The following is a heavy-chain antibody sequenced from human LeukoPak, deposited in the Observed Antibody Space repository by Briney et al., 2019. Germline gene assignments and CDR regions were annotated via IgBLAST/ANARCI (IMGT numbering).Heavy chain of an antibody. CDR3: TREDVDIVASYFDY. Sequence: GGSLRLSCTAYGFTFGDYAMSWFRQAPGKGLEWVGFIRSKAYGGTTEYAASVKGRFTISRDDSKSIAYLQMNSLKTEDTAVYYCTREDVDIVASYFDYWGQGTLVTVSS. J-gene: IGHJ4*02. CDR1: GFTFGDYA. CDR2: IRSKAYGGTT. D-gene: IGHD5-12*01. V-gene: IGHV3-49*03.